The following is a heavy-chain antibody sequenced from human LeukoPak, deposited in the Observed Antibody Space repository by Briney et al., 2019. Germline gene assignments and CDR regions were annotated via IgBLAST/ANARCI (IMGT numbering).Heavy chain of an antibody. J-gene: IGHJ2*01. V-gene: IGHV4-59*08. CDR2: IYYNGRT. CDR1: GDSIRSYY. D-gene: IGHD2-2*01. CDR3: VRHDYDTSWGLDWFFDL. Sequence: KPSETLSLTCTVSGDSIRSYYWSWIRQSPGKGLEWIAYIYYNGRTDSNPSLKSRVTIPLDMSKNQLSLKLNSVTAADTAVYYCVRHDYDTSWGLDWFFDLWGRGTLVIVSS.